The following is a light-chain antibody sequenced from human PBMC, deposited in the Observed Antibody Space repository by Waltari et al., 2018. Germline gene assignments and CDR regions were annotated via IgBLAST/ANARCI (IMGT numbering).Light chain of an antibody. V-gene: IGKV3-20*01. CDR1: QSVGRT. J-gene: IGKJ1*01. CDR3: QHYVSLPAT. Sequence: IVLTQPPGTLSLSPGERATLSCRASQSVGRTLAWYQQKPGQAPRLLIYGASIRATGIPDRFSGGGSGTDFSLGINRLEPEDFAVYYCQHYVSLPATFGQGTKVEIK. CDR2: GAS.